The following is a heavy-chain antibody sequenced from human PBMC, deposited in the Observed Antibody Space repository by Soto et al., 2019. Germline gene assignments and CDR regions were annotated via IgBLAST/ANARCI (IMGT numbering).Heavy chain of an antibody. D-gene: IGHD4-17*01. CDR1: GASISSGGYS. CDR3: ASFSTVSRGVFDY. Sequence: SKTLSLTCAVSGASISSGGYSWSWIRQPPGEGPEWIGYIYYSGSTYYNPSLKSRVTISLERSKNQFSLNLSSVTAADTAVYYCASFSTVSRGVFDYWGQGTLVTVYS. J-gene: IGHJ4*02. CDR2: IYYSGST. V-gene: IGHV4-30-2*01.